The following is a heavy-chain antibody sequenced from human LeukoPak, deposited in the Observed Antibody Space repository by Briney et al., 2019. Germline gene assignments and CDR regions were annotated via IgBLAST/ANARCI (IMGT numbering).Heavy chain of an antibody. CDR2: INPNSGGT. CDR1: GYTFTTYA. D-gene: IGHD3-10*01. CDR3: ARDGARGSGSYYNPSFYVADYYYYMDV. Sequence: GASVKVSCKASGYTFTTYAMNWVRQAPGQGLEWMGWINPNSGGTNYAQKFQGRVTMTRDTSISTAYMELSRLRSDDTAVYYCARDGARGSGSYYNPSFYVADYYYYMDVWGKGTTVTISS. J-gene: IGHJ6*03. V-gene: IGHV1-2*02.